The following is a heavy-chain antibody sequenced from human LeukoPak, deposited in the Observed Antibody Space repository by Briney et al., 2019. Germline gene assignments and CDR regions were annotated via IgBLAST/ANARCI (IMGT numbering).Heavy chain of an antibody. Sequence: PSETLSLTCTVSGGSISGSSYYWGWIRQPPGKGLEWIGSIYYSGSTYYNPSLKSRVTISVDTSKNQFSLKLSSVTAADTAVYYCARPPRFTILRYFDYWGQGTLVTVSS. CDR2: IYYSGST. CDR1: GGSISGSSYY. V-gene: IGHV4-39*01. J-gene: IGHJ4*02. D-gene: IGHD3-9*01. CDR3: ARPPRFTILRYFDY.